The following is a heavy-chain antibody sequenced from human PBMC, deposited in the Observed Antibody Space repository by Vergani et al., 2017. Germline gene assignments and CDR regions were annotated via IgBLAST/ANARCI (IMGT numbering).Heavy chain of an antibody. V-gene: IGHV4-34*01. CDR1: GGSFSGYY. Sequence: QVQLQQWGAGLLKPSETLSLTCAVYGGSFSGYYWSWIRQPPGKGLEWIGEINHSGSTNYNPSLKSRVTISVDTSKNLFSLKLSSVTAADTAVYYCARVMGSTGLTYIDYWGQGTLVTVSS. CDR3: ARVMGSTGLTYIDY. D-gene: IGHD2-8*01. J-gene: IGHJ4*02. CDR2: INHSGST.